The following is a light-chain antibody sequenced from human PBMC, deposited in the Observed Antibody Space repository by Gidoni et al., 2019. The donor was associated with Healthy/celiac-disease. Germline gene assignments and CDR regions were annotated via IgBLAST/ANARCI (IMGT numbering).Light chain of an antibody. CDR3: AAWDDSLNGFWV. Sequence: QSVLTQPPSASGTPGQRVTISCSGSSSNIGSNTVNLYQQLPGTAPKLLIYRNNQRPSGVPDRFSGPKSGTSASLSISWLQSEYEADYYCAAWDDSLNGFWVFGGGTKLTVL. J-gene: IGLJ3*02. CDR2: RNN. V-gene: IGLV1-44*01. CDR1: SSNIGSNT.